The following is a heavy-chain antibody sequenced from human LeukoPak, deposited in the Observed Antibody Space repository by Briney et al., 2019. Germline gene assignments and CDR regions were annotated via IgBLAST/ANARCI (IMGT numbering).Heavy chain of an antibody. J-gene: IGHJ4*02. CDR3: ARVVAAHYFDY. CDR1: GGSISSGGYY. Sequence: SETLSLTGTVSGGSISSGGYYWSWIRQHPGKGLEWIGYIYYSGSTYYNQYLKSRVTISVDTSKNQSSLKLSSVTAADTAVYYCARVVAAHYFDYWGQGTLVTVSS. D-gene: IGHD6-6*01. V-gene: IGHV4-31*03. CDR2: IYYSGST.